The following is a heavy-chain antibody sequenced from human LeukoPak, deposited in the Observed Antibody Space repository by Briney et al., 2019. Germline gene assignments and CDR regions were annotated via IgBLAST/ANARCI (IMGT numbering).Heavy chain of an antibody. Sequence: PSETLSLTCAVYGGSFSGYYWSWIRQPPGKGLEWIGEINHSGSTNYNPSLKSRVTISVDTSKNQFSLKLSSVTAADTAVYYCARDDRGYYYTRLHYWGQGTLVTVSS. D-gene: IGHD3-22*01. J-gene: IGHJ4*02. CDR1: GGSFSGYY. CDR3: ARDDRGYYYTRLHY. CDR2: INHSGST. V-gene: IGHV4-34*01.